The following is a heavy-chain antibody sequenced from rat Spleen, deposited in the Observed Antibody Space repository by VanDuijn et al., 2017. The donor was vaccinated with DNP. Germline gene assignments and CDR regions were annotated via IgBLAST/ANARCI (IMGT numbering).Heavy chain of an antibody. V-gene: IGHV5S10*01. CDR2: ILYDGGRT. D-gene: IGHD1-11*01. J-gene: IGHJ4*01. CDR3: TTFEGRDA. Sequence: EVQLVESGGGLVRPGNSLRLSCAVSGLNFSDYWMGWVRQAPGKGLEWVATILYDGGRTYYRNSVKGRFTISRDNAKSTLYLQMDSLRSEDTATYYCTTFEGRDAWGQGTSVTVSS. CDR1: GLNFSDYW.